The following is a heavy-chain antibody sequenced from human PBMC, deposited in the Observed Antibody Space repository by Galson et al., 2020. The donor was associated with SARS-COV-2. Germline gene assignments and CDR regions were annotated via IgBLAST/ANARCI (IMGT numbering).Heavy chain of an antibody. J-gene: IGHJ4*02. CDR1: GFTFSSYA. D-gene: IGHD3-22*01. Sequence: GGSLRLSCAASGFTFSSYAMSWVRHAPGKGLEWVSAVPGSGTSTYYADSVKGRLTISRDNSKSTLYLQMNSLRADDTAVYYCAKDEYYDSSLYQGRSYWGQGTLVTVSS. V-gene: IGHV3-23*01. CDR3: AKDEYYDSSLYQGRSY. CDR2: VPGSGTST.